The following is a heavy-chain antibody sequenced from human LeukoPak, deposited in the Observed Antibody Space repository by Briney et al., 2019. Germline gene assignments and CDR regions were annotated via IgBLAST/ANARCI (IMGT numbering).Heavy chain of an antibody. D-gene: IGHD3-22*01. CDR1: GDTFSSYA. V-gene: IGHV1-69*06. Sequence: SVKVSCKASGDTFSSYAMSWVRLAPGQGLEWMGGIIPIFGTSNYAQKFQGRVTITADKSTSTAYMELSSLRSEDTAVYYCAGGGFYDTSGYYHFDYWGQGTLVTVSS. CDR2: IIPIFGTS. CDR3: AGGGFYDTSGYYHFDY. J-gene: IGHJ4*02.